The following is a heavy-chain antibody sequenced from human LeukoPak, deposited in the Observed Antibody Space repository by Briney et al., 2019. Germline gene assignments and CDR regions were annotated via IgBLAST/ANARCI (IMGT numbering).Heavy chain of an antibody. CDR3: ARDRVVVTAAYFDY. CDR2: ISAYNGNT. V-gene: IGHV1-18*01. J-gene: IGHJ4*02. D-gene: IGHD2-21*02. CDR1: GYTFTSYG. Sequence: ASVKVSCKASGYTFTSYGISWVRQAPGQGLEWMGRISAYNGNTNYAQKLQSRVTMTTDTSTSTAYMELRSLRSDDTAVYYCARDRVVVTAAYFDYWGQGTLVTVSS.